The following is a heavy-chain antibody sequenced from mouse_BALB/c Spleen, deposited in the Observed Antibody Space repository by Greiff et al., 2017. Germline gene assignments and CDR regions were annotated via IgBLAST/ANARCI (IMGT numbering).Heavy chain of an antibody. CDR1: GFTFSSYG. J-gene: IGHJ3*01. CDR3: ARQSRTTVVESFAY. V-gene: IGHV5-6*01. Sequence: EVLGVESGGDLVKPGGSLKLSCAASGFTFSSYGMSWVRQTPDKRPVWVATISSGGSYTYYPDSVKGRFTISRDNAKNTLYLQMSSLKSEDTAMYYCARQSRTTVVESFAYWGQGALVTVS. CDR2: ISSGGSYT. D-gene: IGHD1-1*01.